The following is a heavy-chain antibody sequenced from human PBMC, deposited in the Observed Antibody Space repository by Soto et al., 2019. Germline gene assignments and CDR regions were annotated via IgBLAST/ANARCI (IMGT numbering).Heavy chain of an antibody. V-gene: IGHV6-1*01. CDR3: ARGEQYSGRIFDY. CDR2: TYYRSKWYY. J-gene: IGHJ4*01. CDR1: GDSVSSNSAG. D-gene: IGHD1-26*01. Sequence: QVQLQQSGPGLVKPSQTLSLTCAITGDSVSSNSAGWSWVRQSPSRGIEWLGRTYYRSKWYYEYAVSVRGRSTINPDTSKNQYSLQLTSVTPEDTAVYFCARGEQYSGRIFDYWGQGTLVTVSS.